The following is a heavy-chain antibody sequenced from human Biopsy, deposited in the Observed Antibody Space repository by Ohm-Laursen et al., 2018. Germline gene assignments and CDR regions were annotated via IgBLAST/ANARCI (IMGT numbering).Heavy chain of an antibody. J-gene: IGHJ4*02. Sequence: SVKVSCKASGGTFSNYAISWVRQAPGEGLEWMGGIIAVSGLVNYAPKFQGRVSITADKSATTAYMELSNLKSEDTAVYYCATPFQYYDSWGGYPPFDHWGQGTLVTVSS. V-gene: IGHV1-69*10. D-gene: IGHD3-3*01. CDR3: ATPFQYYDSWGGYPPFDH. CDR1: GGTFSNYA. CDR2: IIAVSGLV.